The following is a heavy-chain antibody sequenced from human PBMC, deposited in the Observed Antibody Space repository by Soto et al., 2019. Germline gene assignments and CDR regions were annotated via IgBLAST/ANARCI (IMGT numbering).Heavy chain of an antibody. V-gene: IGHV1-18*04. CDR3: ARDSPSTAEAVLYVDV. D-gene: IGHD6-13*01. CDR2: ISAYNGNT. Sequence: ASVKVSCKASGYTFTSYGISWVRQAPGQGLEWMGWISAYNGNTNYAQKLQGRVTMTTDTSTSTAYMELRSLRSDDTAVYYCARDSPSTAEAVLYVDVWGQGTTVTVSS. J-gene: IGHJ6*02. CDR1: GYTFTSYG.